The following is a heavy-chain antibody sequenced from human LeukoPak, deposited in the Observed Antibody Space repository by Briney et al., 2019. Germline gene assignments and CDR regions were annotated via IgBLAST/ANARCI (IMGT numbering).Heavy chain of an antibody. CDR3: ARGDDYVWGSYRYTGIDY. D-gene: IGHD3-16*02. Sequence: GGSLRLSCAASGFTFSTYAVHWVRQAPGKGLEWVAVISYDGSNKYYTDSVKGRFTISRDNAKNSLYLQMNSLRAEDTAVYYCARGDDYVWGSYRYTGIDYWGQGTLVTVSS. CDR1: GFTFSTYA. J-gene: IGHJ4*02. V-gene: IGHV3-30-3*01. CDR2: ISYDGSNK.